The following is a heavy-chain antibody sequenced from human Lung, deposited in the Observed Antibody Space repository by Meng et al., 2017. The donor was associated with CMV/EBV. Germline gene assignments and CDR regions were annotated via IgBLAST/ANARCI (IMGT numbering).Heavy chain of an antibody. V-gene: IGHV3-30*02. J-gene: IGHJ3*01. D-gene: IGHD3-3*01. CDR3: AKDYPKTYRNNDFWCAYSPT. Sequence: GGSLRLXCAASGFTLTGCGMHWVRQAPGKVLGWVAFIRNDGSNKDYADSAKERFTISRDNSKNTLFLQMNSLRPDDTAVYYCAKDYPKTYRNNDFWCAYSPTWGQGKXV. CDR1: GFTLTGCG. CDR2: IRNDGSNK.